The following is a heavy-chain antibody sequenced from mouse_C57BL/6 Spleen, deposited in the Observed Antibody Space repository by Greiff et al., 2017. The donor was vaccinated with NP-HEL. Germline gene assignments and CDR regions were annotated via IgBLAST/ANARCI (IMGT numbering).Heavy chain of an antibody. CDR3: ARTHYYGNDYFDY. Sequence: QVQLQQPGAELVMPGASVKLSCKASGYTFTSYWMHWVKQRPGQGLEWIGEIDPSDSYTNYNQKFKGKSTLAVDKSSSTAYMQLSSLTSEDSAVYYCARTHYYGNDYFDYWGQGTTLTVSS. CDR1: GYTFTSYW. J-gene: IGHJ2*01. D-gene: IGHD1-1*01. V-gene: IGHV1-69*01. CDR2: IDPSDSYT.